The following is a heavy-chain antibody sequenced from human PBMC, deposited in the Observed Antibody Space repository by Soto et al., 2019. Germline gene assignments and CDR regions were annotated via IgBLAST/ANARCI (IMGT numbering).Heavy chain of an antibody. CDR1: GYTFNDFG. CDR2: IYSKAGKM. CDR3: ARDIAFDIDY. D-gene: IGHD2-15*01. J-gene: IGHJ4*02. V-gene: IGHV1-18*01. Sequence: QVHLLQSGAEVQKPGASVKVSCKTSGYTFNDFGITWVRQAPGLGLECLGWIYSKAGKMNFAPKFQNRVIMTTDTSTSTAFMELTSLTFDDSAVYFCARDIAFDIDYWGQGTLVTVS.